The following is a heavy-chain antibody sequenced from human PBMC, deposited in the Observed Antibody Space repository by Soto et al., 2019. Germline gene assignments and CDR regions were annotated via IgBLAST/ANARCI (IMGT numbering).Heavy chain of an antibody. Sequence: QVQLVQSGPEVKKSGSSVKVSCKVSGGTLSSETISWLRQAPGQGLEWMGRIIPLLGIGNYAQKFQCRVTITEDISTNTGYMELSSLTSQDTAIYYCAREEVYYNIGTCPVSSLDVWGNGTTVTVSS. CDR3: AREEVYYNIGTCPVSSLDV. CDR2: IIPLLGIG. D-gene: IGHD3-9*01. J-gene: IGHJ6*04. CDR1: GGTLSSET. V-gene: IGHV1-69*08.